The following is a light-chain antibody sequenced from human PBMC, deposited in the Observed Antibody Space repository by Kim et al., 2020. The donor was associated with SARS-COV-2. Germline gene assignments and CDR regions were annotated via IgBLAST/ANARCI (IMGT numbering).Light chain of an antibody. CDR1: SSNIGAGYD. CDR2: GNS. V-gene: IGLV1-40*01. CDR3: QSYDSSLSGVV. J-gene: IGLJ2*01. Sequence: QRVTISCTGRSSNIGAGYDVPWYQQLPGTAPKLLIYGNSNRPSGVPDRFSGSKSGTSASLAITGLQAEDEADYYCQSYDSSLSGVVFGGGTKLTVL.